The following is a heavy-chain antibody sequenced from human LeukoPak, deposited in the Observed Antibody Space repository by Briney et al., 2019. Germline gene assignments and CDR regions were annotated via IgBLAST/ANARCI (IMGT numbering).Heavy chain of an antibody. CDR3: AKDYLPAAIGYYFDY. J-gene: IGHJ4*02. CDR1: GYTFTSYG. D-gene: IGHD2-2*02. CDR2: ISAYNGNT. Sequence: ASVKVSCKASGYTFTSYGISWVRQAPGQGLEWMGWISAYNGNTNYAQKLQGRVTMTTDTSTSTAYMELRSLRSDDTAVYYCAKDYLPAAIGYYFDYWGQGTLVTVSS. V-gene: IGHV1-18*01.